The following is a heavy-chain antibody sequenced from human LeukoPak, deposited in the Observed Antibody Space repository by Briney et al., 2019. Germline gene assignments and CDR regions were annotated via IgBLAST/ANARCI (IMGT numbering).Heavy chain of an antibody. D-gene: IGHD3-22*01. CDR3: ARAYFDSGAPHDY. CDR2: IYSGGST. CDR1: GFTVSSNY. Sequence: GGSLRLSCAASGFTVSSNYMSWVRQAPGKGLEWVSVIYSGGSTYYADSVKGRFTISRDNSKNTLYLQMNSLRAEDTAVYYCARAYFDSGAPHDYWGQGTLVSVSS. V-gene: IGHV3-66*01. J-gene: IGHJ4*02.